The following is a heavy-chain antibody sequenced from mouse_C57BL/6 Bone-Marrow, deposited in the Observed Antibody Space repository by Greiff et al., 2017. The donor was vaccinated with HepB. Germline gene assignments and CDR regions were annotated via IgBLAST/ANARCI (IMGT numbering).Heavy chain of an antibody. CDR3: ARHDYYGSSSWFAY. V-gene: IGHV5-2*03. CDR1: EYEFPSHD. D-gene: IGHD1-1*01. J-gene: IGHJ3*01. Sequence: EVKVEESGGGLVQPGESLKLSCESNEYEFPSHDMSWVRKTPEKRLELVAAINSDGGSTYYPDTMERRFIISRDNTKKTLYLQMSSLRSEDTALYYCARHDYYGSSSWFAYWGQGTLVTVSA. CDR2: INSDGGST.